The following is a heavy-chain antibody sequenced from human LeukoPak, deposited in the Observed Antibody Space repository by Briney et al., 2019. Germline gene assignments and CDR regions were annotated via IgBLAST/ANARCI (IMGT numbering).Heavy chain of an antibody. V-gene: IGHV3-48*01. CDR1: GFTFSSYS. Sequence: GGSLRLSCAASGFTFSSYSMNWVRQAPGKGLEWVSYISSGSNIIYYADFVKGRFTISRDNSKNTLYLQMNSLRAEDTAVYYCAKDPLRFILYYGMDVWGQGTTVTVSS. J-gene: IGHJ6*02. D-gene: IGHD4-17*01. CDR3: AKDPLRFILYYGMDV. CDR2: ISSGSNII.